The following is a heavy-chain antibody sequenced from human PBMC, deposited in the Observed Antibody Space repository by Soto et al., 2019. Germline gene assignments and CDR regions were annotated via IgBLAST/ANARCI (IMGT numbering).Heavy chain of an antibody. V-gene: IGHV1-69*13. D-gene: IGHD4-4*01. Sequence: ASVKVSCKASGGTFSSYAISWVRQAPGQGLEWMGGIIPIFGTANYAQKFQGRVTITADESTSTAYMELSSLRSEDTAVYYCARDLHGKGLDAFDIWGQGTMVTVSS. CDR2: IIPIFGTA. CDR1: GGTFSSYA. CDR3: ARDLHGKGLDAFDI. J-gene: IGHJ3*02.